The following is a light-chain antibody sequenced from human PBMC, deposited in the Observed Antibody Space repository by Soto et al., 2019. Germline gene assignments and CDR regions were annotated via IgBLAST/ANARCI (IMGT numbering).Light chain of an antibody. CDR2: DAS. Sequence: DIQMTQSPSYLSASVGDRVTITCRTSHSFSIYLNWYQQKPGKAPKLLIYDASSLGSGVPTRFSGSGSGTEFTLIISSLQPEDIATYYCPQSFTTPWTVGEGTKVEIK. CDR1: HSFSIY. CDR3: PQSFTTPWT. V-gene: IGKV1-39*01. J-gene: IGKJ1*01.